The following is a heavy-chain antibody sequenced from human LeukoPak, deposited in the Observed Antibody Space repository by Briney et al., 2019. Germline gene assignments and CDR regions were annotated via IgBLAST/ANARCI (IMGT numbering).Heavy chain of an antibody. CDR1: GFTFSSYS. CDR2: ISSSSSYI. V-gene: IGHV3-21*01. D-gene: IGHD6-13*01. J-gene: IGHJ4*02. Sequence: GGPLTLSCAASGFTFSSYSMNWVRQAPGKGLEWVSSISSSSSYIYYADSVKGRFTISRDNAKNSLYLQMNSLRAEDTAVYYCARKWAAGDPFDYWGQGTLVTVSS. CDR3: ARKWAAGDPFDY.